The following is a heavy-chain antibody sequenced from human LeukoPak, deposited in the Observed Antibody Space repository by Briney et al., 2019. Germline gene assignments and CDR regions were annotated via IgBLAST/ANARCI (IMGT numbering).Heavy chain of an antibody. CDR2: IYYSGST. D-gene: IGHD3-22*01. V-gene: IGHV4-59*08. J-gene: IGHJ4*02. Sequence: SETLSLTCTVSGGSISSYYWSWIRQPPVKGLEWIGYIYYSGSTNYNPSLKSRVTISVDTSKNQFSLKLSSVTAADTAVYYCARLSSYDADDYWGQGTLVTVSS. CDR1: GGSISSYY. CDR3: ARLSSYDADDY.